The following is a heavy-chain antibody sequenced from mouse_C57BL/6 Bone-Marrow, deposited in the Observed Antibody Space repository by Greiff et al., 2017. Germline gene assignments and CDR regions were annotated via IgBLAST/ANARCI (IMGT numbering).Heavy chain of an antibody. CDR2: ISSGGSYT. Sequence: EVNVVESGGDLVKPGGSLKLSCAASGFTFSSYGMSWVRQTPDKRLEWVATISSGGSYTYYPDSVKGRFTISRDNAKNTLYLQMSSLKSEDTAMYYCARQGLGRFAYWGQGTLVTVSA. CDR1: GFTFSSYG. D-gene: IGHD4-1*01. J-gene: IGHJ3*01. V-gene: IGHV5-6*01. CDR3: ARQGLGRFAY.